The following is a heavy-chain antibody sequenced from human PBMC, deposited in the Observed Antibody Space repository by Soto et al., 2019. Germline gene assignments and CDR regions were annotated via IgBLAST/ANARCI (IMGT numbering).Heavy chain of an antibody. CDR1: GGTFSSYA. CDR3: AQNEYSSSWWWSRGYYYYYGMDV. D-gene: IGHD6-13*01. J-gene: IGHJ6*02. CDR2: IIPIFGTA. V-gene: IGHV1-69*13. Sequence: GASVKVSCKASGGTFSSYAISWVRQAPGQGLGWMGGIIPIFGTANYAQKFQGRVTITADESTSTAYMELSSLRSEDTAVYYCAQNEYSSSWWWSRGYYYYYGMDVWGQGTTVTVSS.